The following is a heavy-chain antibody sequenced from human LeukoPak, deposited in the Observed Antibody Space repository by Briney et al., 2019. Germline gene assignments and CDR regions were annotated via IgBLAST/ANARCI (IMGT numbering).Heavy chain of an antibody. CDR1: GFTFSSYW. D-gene: IGHD3-16*01. J-gene: IGHJ4*02. CDR2: INSDGSST. CDR3: VRAHYGFYDY. V-gene: IGHV3-74*01. Sequence: PGGSLRLSCAASGFTFSSYWMHWVRQAPGKGLVWVSRINSDGSSTDYADSVKGRFTISRDNAKNKLYLQMNSLRAEDTAVYYCVRAHYGFYDYWGQGTLVTVSS.